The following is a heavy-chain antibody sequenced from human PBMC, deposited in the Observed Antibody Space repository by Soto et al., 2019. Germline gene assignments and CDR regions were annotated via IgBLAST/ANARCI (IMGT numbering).Heavy chain of an antibody. CDR1: GGAISAFN. V-gene: IGHV4-4*07. CDR2: IYASGHT. CDR3: ARSPSASTIGTFDV. J-gene: IGHJ3*01. Sequence: KPSETLSLTCTVSGGAISAFNCNWIRQTAWKGLEWIGRIYASGHTNYNPSLESRVTMSIDSSKHQSSLKLNSVTAADTAVYYCARSPSASTIGTFDVWGQGTLVTVSS.